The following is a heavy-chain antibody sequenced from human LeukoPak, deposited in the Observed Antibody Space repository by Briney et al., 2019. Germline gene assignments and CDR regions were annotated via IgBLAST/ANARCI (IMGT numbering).Heavy chain of an antibody. D-gene: IGHD2-2*01. V-gene: IGHV3-30*18. CDR1: GFTFSSYC. CDR2: IAYDGSNK. Sequence: GRSLRLSCAASGFTFSSYCMHWVRQAPGKGLEWVAVIAYDGSNKYYADSVKGRFTISRDNSKNTLYLQMNSLRAEDTAVYYCAKDEAPYCSSTNCYASYFRYWGQGTLVTVSS. CDR3: AKDEAPYCSSTNCYASYFRY. J-gene: IGHJ4*02.